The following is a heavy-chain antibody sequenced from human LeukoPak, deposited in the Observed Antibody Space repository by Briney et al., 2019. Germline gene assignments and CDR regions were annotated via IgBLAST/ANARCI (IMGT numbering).Heavy chain of an antibody. J-gene: IGHJ4*02. CDR1: GGSISSYY. D-gene: IGHD1-26*01. CDR3: ARTLGGAFDY. Sequence: PSETLSLTCTVSGGSISSYYWSWIRQPPGKGLEWIGYIYYSGSTNYNPSLKSRVTTSVDTSKNQFSLKLSSVTAADTAVYYCARTLGGAFDYWGQGTLVTVSS. V-gene: IGHV4-59*01. CDR2: IYYSGST.